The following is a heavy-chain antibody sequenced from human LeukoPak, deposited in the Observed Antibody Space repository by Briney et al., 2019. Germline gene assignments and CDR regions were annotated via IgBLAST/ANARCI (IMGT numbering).Heavy chain of an antibody. J-gene: IGHJ4*02. Sequence: SETLSLTCAVSGGSISSSNWWSWVRQPPGKGLEWIGEINHSGSTNYNPSLKSRVTISVDTSKNQFSLRLSSVTAADTAVYYCARENDRYGRIDYWGQGTQVTVSS. D-gene: IGHD5-18*01. CDR3: ARENDRYGRIDY. CDR1: GGSISSSNW. CDR2: INHSGST. V-gene: IGHV4-4*02.